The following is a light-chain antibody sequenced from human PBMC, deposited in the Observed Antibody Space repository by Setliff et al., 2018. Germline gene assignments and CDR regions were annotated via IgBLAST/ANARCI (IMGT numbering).Light chain of an antibody. CDR2: EVS. V-gene: IGLV2-14*01. Sequence: QSALTQPASVSGSPGQSITISCTGTSSDVGYYNYVSWYQQHPGKAPKLMIYEVSNRPSGVSNRFSGSESGNTASLTISGLQAEDEADYYCSSYTSSSTRVFGTGTRSPS. CDR3: SSYTSSSTRV. J-gene: IGLJ1*01. CDR1: SSDVGYYNY.